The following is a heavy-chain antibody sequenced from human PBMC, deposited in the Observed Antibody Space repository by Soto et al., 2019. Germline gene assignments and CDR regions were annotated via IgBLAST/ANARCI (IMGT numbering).Heavy chain of an antibody. J-gene: IGHJ4*02. D-gene: IGHD2-21*02. V-gene: IGHV1-3*01. CDR2: INAGNGNT. Sequence: GSSVKVSWKASGYTFTSYAMHWVRQAPGQRLEWMGWINAGNGNTKYSQKFQGRVTITRDTSASTAYMELSSLSSEDTAVYYCEKDSWCGGDRLDYWGQGSFVTVSS. CDR1: GYTFTSYA. CDR3: EKDSWCGGDRLDY.